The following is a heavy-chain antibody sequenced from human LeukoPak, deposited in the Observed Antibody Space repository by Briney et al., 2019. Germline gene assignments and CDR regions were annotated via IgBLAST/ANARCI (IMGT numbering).Heavy chain of an antibody. CDR3: ARTQKYYDLWSGMN. D-gene: IGHD3-3*01. J-gene: IGHJ4*02. Sequence: GGSLRLSCAATGFTFSDYYMSWLRQAPGKGLEWISYISSSGSDDYYADSVQGRFTVSRDNAKSTLYLQMNSLRAEDTAVYYCARTQKYYDLWSGMNWGQGTLVTVSS. CDR1: GFTFSDYY. V-gene: IGHV3-11*04. CDR2: ISSSGSDD.